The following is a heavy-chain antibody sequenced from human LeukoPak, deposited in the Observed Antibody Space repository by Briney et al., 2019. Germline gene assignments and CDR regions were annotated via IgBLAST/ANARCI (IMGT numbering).Heavy chain of an antibody. V-gene: IGHV3-48*01. CDR2: ISSSGGII. CDR3: ARGALRLGSTTYFDY. CDR1: GFTFSTYS. J-gene: IGHJ4*02. D-gene: IGHD2/OR15-2a*01. Sequence: RTGGSLRLSCAGSGFTFSTYSMTWVRQAPGKGLEWLSYISSSGGIIHYADSVKGRFTISRDNSKNTLYLQMNSLRADDTAVYYCARGALRLGSTTYFDYWGQGTLVTVSS.